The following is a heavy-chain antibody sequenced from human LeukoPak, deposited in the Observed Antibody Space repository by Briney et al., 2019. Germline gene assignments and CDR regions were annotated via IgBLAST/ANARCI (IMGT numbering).Heavy chain of an antibody. CDR1: GGTFSSYA. CDR2: IIPIFGTA. Sequence: ASVKVSCKASGGTFSSYAISWVRQAPGQGLEWMGGIIPIFGTANYAQKFQGRVTITADKSTSTAYMELSSLRSEDTAVYYCARDNAVYYGSGSYWREVDYWGQGTLVTVSS. J-gene: IGHJ4*02. V-gene: IGHV1-69*06. D-gene: IGHD3-10*01. CDR3: ARDNAVYYGSGSYWREVDY.